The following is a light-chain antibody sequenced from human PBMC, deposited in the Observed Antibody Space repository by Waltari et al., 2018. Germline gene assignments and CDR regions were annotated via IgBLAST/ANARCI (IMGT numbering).Light chain of an antibody. CDR1: SSDVGGYHL. CDR3: CSFAGSTTVI. CDR2: EVT. J-gene: IGLJ2*01. Sequence: QSALTQPASVSGSPGQSITISCTGTSSDVGGYHLFSWYQQHPGEVPKLMIYEVTKRPSGISNRFSASKSGNTASLTISGLQAEDEADYYCCSFAGSTTVIFGGGTRLTVL. V-gene: IGLV2-23*02.